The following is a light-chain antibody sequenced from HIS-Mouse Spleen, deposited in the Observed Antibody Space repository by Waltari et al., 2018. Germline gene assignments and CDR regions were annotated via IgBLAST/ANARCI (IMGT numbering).Light chain of an antibody. V-gene: IGKV3-20*01. CDR3: QQYGSSWYT. Sequence: EIVLTQSPGTLSLSPGERATLSCRASQSVSSSYLAWYQQKPGQAPRLLIYGASSRATGIPDRFSGSGSVTDFTLTISRLEPEDFAVYYCQQYGSSWYTFGQGTKLEIK. CDR2: GAS. J-gene: IGKJ2*01. CDR1: QSVSSSY.